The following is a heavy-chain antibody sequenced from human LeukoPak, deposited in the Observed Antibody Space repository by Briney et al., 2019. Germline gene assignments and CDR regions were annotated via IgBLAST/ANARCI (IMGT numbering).Heavy chain of an antibody. D-gene: IGHD6-19*01. CDR3: AREWGLRLAVNPKGMDV. CDR2: IDTNTGIP. J-gene: IGHJ6*02. V-gene: IGHV7-4-1*02. CDR1: GYTFINFA. Sequence: GASVKVSCKASGYTFINFAMNWVRQAPGQGLEWMGWIDTNTGIPTYAQGFTGRFVFSLDTSVSTVYLQITSLQAEDAAVYYCAREWGLRLAVNPKGMDVWGQGTTVIVSS.